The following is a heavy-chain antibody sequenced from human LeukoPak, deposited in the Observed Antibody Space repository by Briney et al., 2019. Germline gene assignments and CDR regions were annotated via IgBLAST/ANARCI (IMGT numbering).Heavy chain of an antibody. CDR3: ARGDLLPWDAFDI. D-gene: IGHD3-16*01. Sequence: GGSLRLSCAASGFTFSSYAMHWVRQAPGKGLEWVAVISYDGSNKYYADSVKGRFTISRDNSKNTLYLQMHSLRAEDTAVYYCARGDLLPWDAFDIWGQGTMVTVSS. J-gene: IGHJ3*02. V-gene: IGHV3-30-3*01. CDR2: ISYDGSNK. CDR1: GFTFSSYA.